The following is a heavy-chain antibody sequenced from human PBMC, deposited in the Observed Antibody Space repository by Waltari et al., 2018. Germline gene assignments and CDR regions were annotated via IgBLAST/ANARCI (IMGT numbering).Heavy chain of an antibody. J-gene: IGHJ5*02. CDR1: GGSISSYY. V-gene: IGHV4-4*07. D-gene: IGHD3-10*01. Sequence: QVQLQESGPGLVKPSETLSLTCTVSGGSISSYYWSWLRQPAWQGLEWIGRIYTSGSTNYNPSLKSRVTMSVDTSKNQFSLKLSSVTAADTAVYYCARGLEYGSGSYYNRIWFDPWGQGTLVTVSS. CDR3: ARGLEYGSGSYYNRIWFDP. CDR2: IYTSGST.